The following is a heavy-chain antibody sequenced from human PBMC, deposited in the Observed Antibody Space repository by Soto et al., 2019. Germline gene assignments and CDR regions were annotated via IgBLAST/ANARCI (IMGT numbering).Heavy chain of an antibody. J-gene: IGHJ4*02. Sequence: QVQLQESGPGLVKPSETLSLTCTVSGGSISSYYWSWIRQPPGKGLEWIGYIYYSGSTNYNPSLKSRVTISVDTSKNQFSLKLSSVTAADTAVYYCARQPTVTTVLDYWGQGTLVTVSS. CDR3: ARQPTVTTVLDY. CDR1: GGSISSYY. CDR2: IYYSGST. V-gene: IGHV4-59*01. D-gene: IGHD4-17*01.